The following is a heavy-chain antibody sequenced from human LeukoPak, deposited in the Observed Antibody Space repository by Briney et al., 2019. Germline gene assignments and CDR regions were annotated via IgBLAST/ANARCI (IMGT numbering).Heavy chain of an antibody. CDR3: AISPGELLWIGELVT. V-gene: IGHV3-23*01. CDR1: GFTFSSYA. Sequence: GGSLRLSCAASGFTFSSYAMSWVRQAPGKGLEWVSAIRGSGGSKYYADSVKGRFTISRDNSKNTLYLQMNSLRAEDTAVYYCAISPGELLWIGELVTWGQGTLVTVSS. CDR2: IRGSGGSK. D-gene: IGHD3-10*01. J-gene: IGHJ5*02.